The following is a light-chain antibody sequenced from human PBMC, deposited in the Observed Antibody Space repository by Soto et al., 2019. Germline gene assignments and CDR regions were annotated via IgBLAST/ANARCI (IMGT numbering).Light chain of an antibody. CDR3: QQYGSSPLVT. CDR1: QSVCSSY. V-gene: IGKV3-20*01. J-gene: IGKJ5*01. Sequence: EIVLTQSPGPLSLSPGERATLSCRTSQSVCSSYLAWYQQKPGQAPRLLIYGASSRATGIPDRFSGSGSGTDFTLTISRLEPEDFAVYYCQQYGSSPLVTFGQGTRLEIK. CDR2: GAS.